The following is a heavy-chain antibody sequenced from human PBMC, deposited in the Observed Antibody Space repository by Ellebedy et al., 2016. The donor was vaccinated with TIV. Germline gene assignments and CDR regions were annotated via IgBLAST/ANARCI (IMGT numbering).Heavy chain of an antibody. CDR1: GFTVSSNY. Sequence: GESLKISCAASGFTVSSNYMSWVRQAPGKGLEWVSVIYSGGSTYYGDSVKGRFTISRDNSKNTVYLQMNSLGAEDTAMYYCARGKSGTYIHHAFDWWGQGTLVTVSS. J-gene: IGHJ4*02. CDR2: IYSGGST. CDR3: ARGKSGTYIHHAFDW. V-gene: IGHV3-66*01. D-gene: IGHD1-14*01.